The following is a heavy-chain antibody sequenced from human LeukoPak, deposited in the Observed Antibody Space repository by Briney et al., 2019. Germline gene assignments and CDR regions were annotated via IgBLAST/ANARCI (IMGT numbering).Heavy chain of an antibody. CDR3: ARDRIFDYYDSSGYDY. CDR2: ISSSSSYI. CDR1: GFSFSSYS. V-gene: IGHV3-21*01. D-gene: IGHD3-22*01. J-gene: IGHJ4*02. Sequence: PGGSLRLSCAASGFSFSSYSMNWVRQAPGNGLEWVSSISSSSSYIYYADSVTGRFTISRDNAKNSLYLQMNSLRAEDTAVYYWARDRIFDYYDSSGYDYWGQGTLVTVSS.